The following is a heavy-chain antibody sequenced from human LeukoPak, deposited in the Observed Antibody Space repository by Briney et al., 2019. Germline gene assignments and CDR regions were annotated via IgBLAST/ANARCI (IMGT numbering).Heavy chain of an antibody. D-gene: IGHD1-7*01. V-gene: IGHV1-69*04. CDR1: GGTFNIYA. J-gene: IGHJ4*02. CDR2: IIPILGIA. Sequence: AAVTVSFTGSGGTFNIYAIRWVRQAPGQGLEWMGRIIPILGIANYAQKFQGRVTITADKSTSTAYMELSSLRSEDTAVCYCARDRVTGTPTGADYWGQGTLVTVSS. CDR3: ARDRVTGTPTGADY.